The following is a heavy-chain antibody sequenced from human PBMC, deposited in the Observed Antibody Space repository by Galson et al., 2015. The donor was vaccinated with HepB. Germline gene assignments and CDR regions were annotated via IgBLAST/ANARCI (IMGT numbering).Heavy chain of an antibody. D-gene: IGHD4-11*01. V-gene: IGHV1-2*02. Sequence: SVKVSCKASGYTFTGYYMHWVRQAPGQGLEWMGWINPNSGGTNYAQKFQGRVTMTRDTSISTAYMELSRLRSDDTAVYYCARVWGNDYSNYFHFDYWGQGTLVTVSS. CDR3: ARVWGNDYSNYFHFDY. CDR2: INPNSGGT. CDR1: GYTFTGYY. J-gene: IGHJ4*02.